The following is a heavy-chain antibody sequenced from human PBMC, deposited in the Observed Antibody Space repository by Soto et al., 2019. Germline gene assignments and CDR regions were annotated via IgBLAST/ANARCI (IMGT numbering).Heavy chain of an antibody. V-gene: IGHV3-23*01. Sequence: PGGSLRLSCAASGFTFSSYAMSWVRQAPGEGLEWVSAISGSGGSTYYADSVKGRFTISRDNSKNTLYLQMNSLRAEDTAVYYCAKAGAVYCSSTSCYADAGWFDPWGQGTMVTVSS. CDR1: GFTFSSYA. J-gene: IGHJ5*01. CDR2: ISGSGGST. CDR3: AKAGAVYCSSTSCYADAGWFDP. D-gene: IGHD2-2*01.